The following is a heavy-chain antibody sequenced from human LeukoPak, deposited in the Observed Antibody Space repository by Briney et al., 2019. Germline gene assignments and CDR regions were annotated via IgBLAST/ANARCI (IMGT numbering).Heavy chain of an antibody. D-gene: IGHD4-17*01. V-gene: IGHV1-18*01. CDR2: ISVYNGDI. Sequence: ASVKVSCKASGYAFTSYGINWVRQAPGQGLEWMGWISVYNGDINYAQKFQGRITMTTDTSTSTVYMELKGLTSDDTAVYYCARGVNYGDYLNWFDPWGQGTLVTVSS. CDR3: ARGVNYGDYLNWFDP. J-gene: IGHJ5*02. CDR1: GYAFTSYG.